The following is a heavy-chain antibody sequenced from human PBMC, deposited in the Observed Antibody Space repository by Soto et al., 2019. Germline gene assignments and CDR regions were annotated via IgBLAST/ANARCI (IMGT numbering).Heavy chain of an antibody. CDR2: ISGSGGGT. V-gene: IGHV3-23*01. J-gene: IGHJ4*02. Sequence: AGSLTVSCAASGFAFSTFAMSWVRPAPGKGLEWVSAISGSGGGTYYADSLKGRFTISRDNPKNTLYLQMNSLRAEDTAVYYCAKDSTYYDFWSAYSYWGQGTLVTVSS. D-gene: IGHD3-3*01. CDR1: GFAFSTFA. CDR3: AKDSTYYDFWSAYSY.